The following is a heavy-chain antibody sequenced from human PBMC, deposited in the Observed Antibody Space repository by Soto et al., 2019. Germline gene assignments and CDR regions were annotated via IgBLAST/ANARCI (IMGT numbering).Heavy chain of an antibody. CDR3: AKEFHDFWSGYFMDY. D-gene: IGHD3-3*01. Sequence: GGSLRLSCAASGFTFSSYWMSWVRQAPGKGLEWVANIKQDGSEKYYVDSVKGRFTISRDNAKNSLYLQMNSLRAEDTAVYYCAKEFHDFWSGYFMDYWGQGTLVTVSS. CDR2: IKQDGSEK. V-gene: IGHV3-7*01. J-gene: IGHJ4*02. CDR1: GFTFSSYW.